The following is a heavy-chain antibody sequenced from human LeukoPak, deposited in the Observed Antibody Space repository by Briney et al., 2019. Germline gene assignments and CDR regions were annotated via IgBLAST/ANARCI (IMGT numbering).Heavy chain of an antibody. D-gene: IGHD5-12*01. J-gene: IGHJ3*02. CDR3: ARDNSGHDSDAFDI. CDR1: GGTFSSYA. V-gene: IGHV1-69*13. Sequence: ASVKVSCKASGGTFSSYAISWVRQAPGQGLEWMGGIIPIFGTANYAQKFQGRVTITADESTSTAYMELSSLRSEDTAVYYCARDNSGHDSDAFDIWGQGTMVTVSS. CDR2: IIPIFGTA.